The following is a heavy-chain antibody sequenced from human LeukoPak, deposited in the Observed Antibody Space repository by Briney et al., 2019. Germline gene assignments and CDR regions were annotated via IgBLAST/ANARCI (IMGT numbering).Heavy chain of an antibody. D-gene: IGHD6-13*01. V-gene: IGHV1-2*06. CDR3: ARVSFGYISSWLGFDY. CDR1: GYTFTGYY. CDR2: INPNSGGT. Sequence: ASVKVSCKASGYTFTGYYMHWVRQAPGQGLEWMGRINPNSGGTNYAQKFQGRVTMTRDTSISTAYMELSRLRSDDTAVYYCARVSFGYISSWLGFDYWGQGTLVTVSS. J-gene: IGHJ4*02.